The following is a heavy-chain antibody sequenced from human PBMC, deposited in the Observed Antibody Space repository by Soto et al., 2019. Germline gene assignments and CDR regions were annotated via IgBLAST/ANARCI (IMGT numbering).Heavy chain of an antibody. Sequence: SGGSLRLSCAASGFTFTAFGLHWVRQAPGKGLEWVGLISFDGTTKYFADSVRGRFTISRDNSKNMLFLQLNSLRVEDTAVYYCARHRDGGTYTYIDHWGPGTLVTVSS. D-gene: IGHD3-10*01. V-gene: IGHV3-30-3*01. CDR1: GFTFTAFG. CDR2: ISFDGTTK. J-gene: IGHJ4*02. CDR3: ARHRDGGTYTYIDH.